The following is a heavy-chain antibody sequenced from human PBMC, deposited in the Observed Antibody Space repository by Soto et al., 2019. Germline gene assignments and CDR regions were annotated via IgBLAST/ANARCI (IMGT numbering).Heavy chain of an antibody. CDR2: ISYDGTKK. D-gene: IGHD5-18*01. V-gene: IGHV3-30*18. J-gene: IGHJ6*02. Sequence: EGSLRLSCAASGFTLTDFGMYWVRQAPGKGLGWVAAISYDGTKKYYADSLKGRFTISRDNSKNTLYLQVSILSAEDTAVYYCAKDLLDTSCGGAYYYYGPDVWRQGTTVTVAS. CDR3: AKDLLDTSCGGAYYYYGPDV. CDR1: GFTLTDFG.